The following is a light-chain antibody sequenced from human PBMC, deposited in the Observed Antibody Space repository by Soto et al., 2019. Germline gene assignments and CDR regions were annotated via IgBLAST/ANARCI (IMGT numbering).Light chain of an antibody. Sequence: SVLTQPRSVSGSPGQSVTISCTGTGSDVGAYKYVSWYQQNPGKAPELMIYDVSERPSGVPDRFSGSKSGNMASLTISGLQAEDEADYYCCAYAGSYTLVFGGGTKVPS. CDR1: GSDVGAYKY. CDR2: DVS. CDR3: CAYAGSYTLV. J-gene: IGLJ2*01. V-gene: IGLV2-11*01.